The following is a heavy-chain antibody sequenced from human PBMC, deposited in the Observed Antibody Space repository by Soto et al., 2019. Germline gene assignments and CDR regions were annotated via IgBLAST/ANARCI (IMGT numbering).Heavy chain of an antibody. Sequence: PGGSLRLSCAASGFTFSSYEMNWVRQAPGKGLEWVSYISSSGGTIYYADSVKGRFTISRDNAKNSLYLQMNSLRAEDTAVYYCVLRTAVAGFDYWGQGTLVTVSS. D-gene: IGHD6-19*01. J-gene: IGHJ4*02. CDR3: VLRTAVAGFDY. CDR2: ISSSGGTI. CDR1: GFTFSSYE. V-gene: IGHV3-48*03.